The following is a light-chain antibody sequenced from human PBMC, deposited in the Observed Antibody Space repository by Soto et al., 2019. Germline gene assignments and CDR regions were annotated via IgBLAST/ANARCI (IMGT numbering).Light chain of an antibody. J-gene: IGKJ3*01. CDR2: GAS. CDR1: QSLSSN. CDR3: QQLSNWPPIFT. V-gene: IGKV3-15*01. Sequence: DTVLTQSPDTLSVSPGERATVSCRASQSLSSNLAWYQQKPGQAPRLLILGASDRVTGIPARFSGSGSGTEFTLSISSLEPEDFAVYYCQQLSNWPPIFTFGPGTKVDIK.